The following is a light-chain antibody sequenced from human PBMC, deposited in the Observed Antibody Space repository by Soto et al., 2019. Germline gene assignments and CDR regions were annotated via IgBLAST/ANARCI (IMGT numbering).Light chain of an antibody. Sequence: EIVMTQSPATLSVSPGERATLSCRASQSVSNNLAWYQQKPGQAPRLLIYHASTGATGIPASFSGSGSGTXXXXXXXXXXXXXFXVXXXXQYNEWPLTFGGGTKVEIK. CDR2: HAS. V-gene: IGKV3-15*01. CDR1: QSVSNN. J-gene: IGKJ4*01. CDR3: XQYNEWPLT.